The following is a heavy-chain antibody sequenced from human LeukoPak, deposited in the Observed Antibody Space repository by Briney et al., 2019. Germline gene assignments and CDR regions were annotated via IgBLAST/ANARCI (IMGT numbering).Heavy chain of an antibody. V-gene: IGHV3-13*01. CDR2: IGIAGDT. CDR3: AILKDAFDI. Sequence: GGSLRLSCAASGFTFSSYDMHWVRQATGKGLEWVSGIGIAGDTYFRGSVKGRFTISRDNAKNSLYLQMNSLRAEDTAVYYCAILKDAFDIWGQGTMVTVSS. J-gene: IGHJ3*02. CDR1: GFTFSSYD.